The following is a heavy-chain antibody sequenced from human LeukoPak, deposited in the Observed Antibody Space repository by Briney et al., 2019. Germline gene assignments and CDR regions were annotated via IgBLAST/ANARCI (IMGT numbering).Heavy chain of an antibody. V-gene: IGHV3-23*01. Sequence: GGSLRLSCAASGFTFSDYYMSWIRQAPGKGLEWVSAISGSGGSTYYADSVKGRFTISRDNSKNTLYLQMNSLRAEDTAVYYCARAPGVHYYDSSGYYTAYWGQGTLVTVSS. CDR3: ARAPGVHYYDSSGYYTAY. CDR1: GFTFSDYY. CDR2: ISGSGGST. D-gene: IGHD3-22*01. J-gene: IGHJ4*02.